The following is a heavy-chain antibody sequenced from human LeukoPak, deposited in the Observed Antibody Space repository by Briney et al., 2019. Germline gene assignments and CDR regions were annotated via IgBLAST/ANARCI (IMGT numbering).Heavy chain of an antibody. CDR1: GGFISSGGYS. CDR3: ARGGDPSLAFDY. Sequence: PSETLSLTCAVSGGFISSGGYSWSWIRQPPGKGLEWIGYIYHSGSTYYNPSLKSRVTISVDRSKNQFSLKLSSVTAADTAVYYCARGGDPSLAFDYWGQGTLVTVSS. J-gene: IGHJ4*02. CDR2: IYHSGST. V-gene: IGHV4-30-2*01. D-gene: IGHD7-27*01.